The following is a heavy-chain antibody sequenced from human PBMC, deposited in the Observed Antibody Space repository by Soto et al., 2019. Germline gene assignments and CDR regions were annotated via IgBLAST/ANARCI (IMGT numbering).Heavy chain of an antibody. CDR2: ISSSGTTI. V-gene: IGHV3-48*03. J-gene: IGHJ6*02. CDR1: GFSFSSYE. Sequence: GGSLRLSCAASGFSFSSYEMNYVRQAPGKGLEWVSYISSSGTTIYYAGSVKGRFTISRDNAKNSLYLQMNSLRAEDTAVYYCASMIFGVVNDYPHYGMDVWGQGTTVTVSS. D-gene: IGHD3-3*01. CDR3: ASMIFGVVNDYPHYGMDV.